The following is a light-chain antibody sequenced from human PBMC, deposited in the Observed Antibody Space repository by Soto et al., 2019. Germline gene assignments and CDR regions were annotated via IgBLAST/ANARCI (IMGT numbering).Light chain of an antibody. CDR1: QSVSSSY. Sequence: EIVLTQSPGTLSLSPWERATLSCRASQSVSSSYLAWYQQKPGQAPRLLIYGASSRATGIPDRFSGSGSGTDFTLTISRLEPEDFVVYYCQQYGSSLWTFGQGTKVEIK. V-gene: IGKV3-20*01. CDR2: GAS. J-gene: IGKJ1*01. CDR3: QQYGSSLWT.